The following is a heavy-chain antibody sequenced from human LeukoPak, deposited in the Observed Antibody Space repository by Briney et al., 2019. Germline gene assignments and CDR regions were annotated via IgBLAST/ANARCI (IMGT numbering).Heavy chain of an antibody. V-gene: IGHV3-30*02. CDR3: AKEGYSSGWYEDY. CDR2: IRYDGSNK. Sequence: PGGSLRLSCAAAGFTFSTCGIHWVRQAPGMGLEWVAFIRYDGSNKYYADSVKGRFTISRDNFMNTVYLQMNSLRPEDTAVYYCAKEGYSSGWYEDYWGQGTLVTVSS. CDR1: GFTFSTCG. D-gene: IGHD6-19*01. J-gene: IGHJ4*02.